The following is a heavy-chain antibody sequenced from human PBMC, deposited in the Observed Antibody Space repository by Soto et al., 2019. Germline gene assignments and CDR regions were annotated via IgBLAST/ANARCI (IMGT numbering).Heavy chain of an antibody. CDR3: VRFRLYSSMSSCFADAFDL. CDR2: IKEDGSET. CDR1: EFTFSKYW. Sequence: QVVESGGGLVQPGGSLRLSCVASEFTFSKYWMSWVRQAPGKGLEWVANIKEDGSETYYVESGKGRFSISRDNVKNSLYLQMNSLRVEDTAVYYCVRFRLYSSMSSCFADAFDLWGQGTMVTVFS. D-gene: IGHD2-2*01. J-gene: IGHJ3*01. V-gene: IGHV3-7*01.